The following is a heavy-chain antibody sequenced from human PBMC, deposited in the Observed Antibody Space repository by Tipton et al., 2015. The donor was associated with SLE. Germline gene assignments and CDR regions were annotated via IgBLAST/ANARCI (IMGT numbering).Heavy chain of an antibody. CDR2: IYASGST. CDR3: ARHQSSGPQPYY. V-gene: IGHV4-4*08. D-gene: IGHD6-19*01. CDR1: GGSISGPY. J-gene: IGHJ4*02. Sequence: TLSLTCIVSGGSISGPYWSGFRQPPGKGLELIGNIYASGSTNINPSLKSRVTISADPSKNQFSLKLSSVTAADTAVYYCARHQSSGPQPYYWGQGTLVTVSS.